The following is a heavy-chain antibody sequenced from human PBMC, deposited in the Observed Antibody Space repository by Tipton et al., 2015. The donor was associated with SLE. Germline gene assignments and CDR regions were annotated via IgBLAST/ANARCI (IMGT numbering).Heavy chain of an antibody. V-gene: IGHV3-11*04. Sequence: GSLRLSCTASGFIFSDYYMSWIRQAPGKGLEWVSYISSSSSTIYYADSVKGRFTISRDNAKNSLYLQMDSLRAEDTAVYYCARDLMERPYDPWGQGTLVTVSS. CDR3: ARDLMERPYDP. CDR2: ISSSSSTI. D-gene: IGHD1-1*01. J-gene: IGHJ5*02. CDR1: GFIFSDYY.